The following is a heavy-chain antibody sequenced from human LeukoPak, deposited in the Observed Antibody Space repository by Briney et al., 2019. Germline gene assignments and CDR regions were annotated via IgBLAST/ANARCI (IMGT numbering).Heavy chain of an antibody. Sequence: PSESLSPTCAVYGRSFSGYYWSWVRQPPGDGLEWLGEINHSGSTNYNPSLKSRVTMSGDTSKNQVSLKLRSVTAADTAVYCARDPTTVTTIFDSWGQGTLVTVSS. CDR1: GRSFSGYY. V-gene: IGHV4-34*01. D-gene: IGHD4-17*01. J-gene: IGHJ4*02. CDR3: ARDPTTVTTIFDS. CDR2: INHSGST.